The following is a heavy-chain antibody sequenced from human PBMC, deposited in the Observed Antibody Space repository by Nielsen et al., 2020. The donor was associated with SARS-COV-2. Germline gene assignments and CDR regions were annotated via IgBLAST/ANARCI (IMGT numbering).Heavy chain of an antibody. CDR2: ITGTRGVT. CDR3: TRRVAGGTMDV. D-gene: IGHD6-19*01. CDR1: GFTLSPYA. V-gene: IGHV3-23*01. J-gene: IGHJ6*02. Sequence: GGSLRLSCAASGFTLSPYAVSWVRQTPGKGLEWVSAITGTRGVTYYADSLKGRFTISRDNSKNTLYLQMNSLGADDTAIYYCTRRVAGGTMDVWGQGTTVTVSS.